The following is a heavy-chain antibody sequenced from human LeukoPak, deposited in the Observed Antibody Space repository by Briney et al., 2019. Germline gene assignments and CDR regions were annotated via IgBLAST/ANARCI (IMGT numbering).Heavy chain of an antibody. V-gene: IGHV1-69*05. J-gene: IGHJ4*02. CDR1: GGTFSSYA. CDR3: ARDSVRLELESGEDY. CDR2: IIPIFGTA. D-gene: IGHD1-7*01. Sequence: RSSVKVSCKASGGTFSSYAISWVRQAPGQGLEWMGRIIPIFGTANYAQKFQGRVTITTDESTSTAYMELSSLRSEDTAVYYCARDSVRLELESGEDYWGQGTLVTVSS.